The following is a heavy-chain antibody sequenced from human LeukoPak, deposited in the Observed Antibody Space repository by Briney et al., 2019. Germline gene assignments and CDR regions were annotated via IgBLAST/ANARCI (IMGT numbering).Heavy chain of an antibody. Sequence: GASVKVSCKASGYTFTGYYMHWVRQAPGQGLEWMGWISVYDGNTNYAQKLQGRVTLTTDTSTNTAYMELRSLGSDDTAVYYCARDGSESCWDVWGQGTTVSVSS. D-gene: IGHD3-10*01. CDR1: GYTFTGYY. CDR2: ISVYDGNT. V-gene: IGHV1-18*04. CDR3: ARDGSESCWDV. J-gene: IGHJ6*02.